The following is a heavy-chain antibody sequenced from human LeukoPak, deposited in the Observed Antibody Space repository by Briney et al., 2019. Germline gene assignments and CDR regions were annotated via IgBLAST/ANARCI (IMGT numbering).Heavy chain of an antibody. V-gene: IGHV4-39*01. CDR2: IYYSGST. D-gene: IGHD2-15*01. Sequence: SETLSLTCTVSGGFISSSSYYWGWIRQPPGKGLEWIGSIYYSGSTYYNPSLKSRVTISVDTSKNQFSLKLSSVTAADTAVYYCARLSDCSGGSCYSEFDYWGQGTLVTVSS. J-gene: IGHJ4*02. CDR1: GGFISSSSYY. CDR3: ARLSDCSGGSCYSEFDY.